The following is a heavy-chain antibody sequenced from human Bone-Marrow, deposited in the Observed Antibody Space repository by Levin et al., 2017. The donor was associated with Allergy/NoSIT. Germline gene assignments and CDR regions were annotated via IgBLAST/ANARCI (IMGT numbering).Heavy chain of an antibody. CDR3: ARGAGVDY. Sequence: SQTLSLPCTVSCGSIRSYYWSWIRQPPGKGLEWIGYIYYSGSTNYNPSLKSRVTISVDTSKNQFSLKLSSVTAADTAVYYCARGAGVDYWGQGTLVTVSS. CDR1: CGSIRSYY. J-gene: IGHJ4*02. D-gene: IGHD1-26*01. V-gene: IGHV4-59*01. CDR2: IYYSGST.